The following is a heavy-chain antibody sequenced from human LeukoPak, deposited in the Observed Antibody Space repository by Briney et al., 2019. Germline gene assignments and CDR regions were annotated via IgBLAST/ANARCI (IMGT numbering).Heavy chain of an antibody. V-gene: IGHV4-4*02. J-gene: IGHJ4*02. Sequence: SETLCLTCAVSGDSISSKNWWNWVRQPPGKGLEWIGEIYHGGNTNYNPSLKSRVTISVDKSKNQFSLILSSVTAADTAVYYCARDREYSKSWSFDYWGQGTLVTVSS. CDR1: GDSISSKNW. CDR3: ARDREYSKSWSFDY. D-gene: IGHD6-13*01. CDR2: IYHGGNT.